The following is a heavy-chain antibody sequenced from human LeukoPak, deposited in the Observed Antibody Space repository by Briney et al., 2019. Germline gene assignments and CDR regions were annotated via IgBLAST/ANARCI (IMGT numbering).Heavy chain of an antibody. CDR2: ISYDGSNK. CDR3: ARSTMVRGVIFDY. D-gene: IGHD3-10*01. V-gene: IGHV3-30*04. CDR1: GFTFSSYA. J-gene: IGHJ4*02. Sequence: QPGRSPRLSCAASGFTFSSYAMHWVRQAPGKGLEWVAVISYDGSNKYYADSVKGRFTISRDNSKNTLYLQMNSLRAEDTAVYYCARSTMVRGVIFDYWGQGTLVTVSS.